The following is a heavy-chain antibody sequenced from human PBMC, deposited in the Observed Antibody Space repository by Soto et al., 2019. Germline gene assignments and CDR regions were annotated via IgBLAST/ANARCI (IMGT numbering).Heavy chain of an antibody. J-gene: IGHJ4*02. CDR3: ARGLGYCSGGSCYQGPSFDY. D-gene: IGHD2-15*01. Sequence: LXLSCAASGFTFSRYAMHWVRQAPGKGLEWVAVISYDGSNKYYADSVKGRFTISRDNSKNTLYLQMNSLRAEDTAVYYCARGLGYCSGGSCYQGPSFDYWGQGTLVTVYS. CDR2: ISYDGSNK. CDR1: GFTFSRYA. V-gene: IGHV3-30-3*01.